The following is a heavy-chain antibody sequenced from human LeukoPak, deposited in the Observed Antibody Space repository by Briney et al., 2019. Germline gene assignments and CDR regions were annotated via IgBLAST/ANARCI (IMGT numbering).Heavy chain of an antibody. CDR1: GGSISSYY. Sequence: ASETLSLTCTVSGGSISSYYWSWIRQPPGRGLEWIGHIFYSGTTNYNPSLESRVTISIDTSKNQFSLRLSSVTAADTAVYYCARGPPLAVYCSGATCTNYYYYYYMDVWGKGTTVTVSS. CDR2: IFYSGTT. CDR3: ARGPPLAVYCSGATCTNYYYYYYMDV. J-gene: IGHJ6*03. V-gene: IGHV4-59*01. D-gene: IGHD2-15*01.